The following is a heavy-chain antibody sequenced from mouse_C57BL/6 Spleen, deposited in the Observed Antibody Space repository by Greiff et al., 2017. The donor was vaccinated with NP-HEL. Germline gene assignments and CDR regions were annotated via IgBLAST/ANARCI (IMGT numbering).Heavy chain of an antibody. Sequence: VQLQQSGAELVMPGASVKLSCKASGYTFTSYWMHWVKQRPGQGLEWIGEIDPSDSYTNYNQKFKGKSTLTVDKSSSTAYMQLSSLTSEDSAVYYCARGNYDPYYFDYWGQGTTLTVSS. CDR3: ARGNYDPYYFDY. CDR2: IDPSDSYT. D-gene: IGHD2-4*01. V-gene: IGHV1-69*01. J-gene: IGHJ2*01. CDR1: GYTFTSYW.